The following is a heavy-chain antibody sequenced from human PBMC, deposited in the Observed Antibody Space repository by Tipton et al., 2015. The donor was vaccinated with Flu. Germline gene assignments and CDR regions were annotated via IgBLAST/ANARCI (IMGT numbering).Heavy chain of an antibody. CDR1: GFTFSTYW. CDR3: AGTRGGYCTANACFADSFDY. CDR2: IKQGGDEK. J-gene: IGHJ4*02. Sequence: SLRLSCAASGFTFSTYWMSWVRQAPGKGLEWVANIKQGGDEKYYVDSVKGRFTISRDNPKNSLYLQMNSLRAEDTAVYYCAGTRGGYCTANACFADSFDYWGQGALVTVSS. D-gene: IGHD2-8*02. V-gene: IGHV3-7*01.